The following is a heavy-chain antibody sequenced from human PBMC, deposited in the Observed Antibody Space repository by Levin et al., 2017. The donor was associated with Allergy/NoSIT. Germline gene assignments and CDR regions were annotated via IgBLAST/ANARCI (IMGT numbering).Heavy chain of an antibody. Sequence: SETLSLTCTVSGGSISSSSYYWGWIRQPPGKGLEWIGSIYYSGSTYYNPSLKSRVTISVDTSKNQFSLKLSSVTAADTAVYYCASPSSGWYGGHFQHWGQGTLVTVSS. J-gene: IGHJ1*01. V-gene: IGHV4-39*01. CDR1: GGSISSSSYY. CDR3: ASPSSGWYGGHFQH. CDR2: IYYSGST. D-gene: IGHD6-19*01.